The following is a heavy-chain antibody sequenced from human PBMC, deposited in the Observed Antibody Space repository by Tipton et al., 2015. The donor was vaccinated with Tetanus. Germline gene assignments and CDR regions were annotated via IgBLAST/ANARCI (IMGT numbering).Heavy chain of an antibody. J-gene: IGHJ4*02. CDR1: GFIFGTYA. CDR2: ISAGGGST. V-gene: IGHV3-23*01. D-gene: IGHD6-19*01. CDR3: AISDVAVADTN. Sequence: SLRLSCAGFGFIFGTYAMSWVRQAPGKGLEWVSGISAGGGSTYYADSVEGRFTISRDNSKNTLYLQMNSLRAEDTAIYYWAISDVAVADTNWGQGTLVTVSS.